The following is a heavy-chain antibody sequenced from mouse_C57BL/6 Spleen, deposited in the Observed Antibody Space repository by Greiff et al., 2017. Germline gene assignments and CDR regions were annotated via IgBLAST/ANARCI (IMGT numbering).Heavy chain of an antibody. CDR1: GYTFTSYG. CDR3: ARRITTVVATRDYFDY. D-gene: IGHD1-1*01. CDR2: IYPRSGNT. V-gene: IGHV1-81*01. J-gene: IGHJ2*01. Sequence: VQLQESGAELARPGASVKLSCKASGYTFTSYGISWVKQRTGQGLEWIGEIYPRSGNTYYNEKFKGKATLTADKSSSTAYMELRSLTSEDSAVYFCARRITTVVATRDYFDYWGQGTTLTVSS.